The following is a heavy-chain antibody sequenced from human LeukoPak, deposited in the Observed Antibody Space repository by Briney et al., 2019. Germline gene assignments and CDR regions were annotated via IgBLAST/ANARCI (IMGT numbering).Heavy chain of an antibody. CDR2: IIPVFGTA. Sequence: SVKVSCKASGGTFSRNAVSWVRQAPGQGLEWMGGIIPVFGTASYAQKFQGRVTITADESTSTAYMEMSSLRSEDTAVYYCARTYYYDSSGQFDYWGQGTLVTVSS. CDR3: ARTYYYDSSGQFDY. D-gene: IGHD3-22*01. J-gene: IGHJ4*02. CDR1: GGTFSRNA. V-gene: IGHV1-69*13.